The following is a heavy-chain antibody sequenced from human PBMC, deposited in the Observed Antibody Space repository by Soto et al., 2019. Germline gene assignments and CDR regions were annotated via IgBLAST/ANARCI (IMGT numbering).Heavy chain of an antibody. Sequence: PGGSLRLSCAASGFTFSSYEMNWVRQAPGKGLEWVSYISSSGSTIYYADSVKGRFTISRDNAKNSLYLQMNSLRAEDTAVYYCARQGYYDFWSGSNGYFDYWGQGTLVTVSS. CDR2: ISSSGSTI. V-gene: IGHV3-48*03. CDR1: GFTFSSYE. CDR3: ARQGYYDFWSGSNGYFDY. J-gene: IGHJ4*02. D-gene: IGHD3-3*01.